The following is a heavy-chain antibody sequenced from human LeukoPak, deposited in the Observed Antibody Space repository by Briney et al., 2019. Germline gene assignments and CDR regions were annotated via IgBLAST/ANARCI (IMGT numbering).Heavy chain of an antibody. CDR1: GFTFSSYG. D-gene: IGHD2-8*02. J-gene: IGHJ4*02. V-gene: IGHV3-7*01. Sequence: SGGSLRLSCAASGFTFSSYGMHWVRQAPGKGLEWVANIKPDGSEKSYVDSVKGRFTISRDNAKNSLYLEMNSLRAEDTALYYCTTNTGDDWGQGTLVTVSS. CDR3: TTNTGDD. CDR2: IKPDGSEK.